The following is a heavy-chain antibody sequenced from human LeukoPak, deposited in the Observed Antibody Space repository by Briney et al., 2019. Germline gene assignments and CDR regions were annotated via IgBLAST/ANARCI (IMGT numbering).Heavy chain of an antibody. J-gene: IGHJ4*02. V-gene: IGHV3-21*01. CDR3: ARVRREGSYGFEYFDY. D-gene: IGHD5-18*01. CDR2: ISSSISYI. CDR1: GFTFSSYS. Sequence: GGSLRLSCAASGFTFSSYSMNWVRQAPGKGLEWVSSISSSISYIYYADSVKGRFTISRDNAKNSLYLQMNSLRAEDTAVYYCARVRREGSYGFEYFDYWGQGTLVTVSS.